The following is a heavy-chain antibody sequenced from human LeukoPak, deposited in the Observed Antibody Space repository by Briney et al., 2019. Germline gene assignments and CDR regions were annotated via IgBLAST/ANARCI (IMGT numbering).Heavy chain of an antibody. J-gene: IGHJ5*02. CDR2: TSFDSRSK. D-gene: IGHD2-21*02. CDR3: ARGNHIYGDQSLDT. CDR1: GFSFCAHA. Sequence: PGRSLRLSCVGSGFSFCAHAMHWVRQTPGKGLEWVAVTSFDSRSKHYADSVEGRFTISRDNPKKTLYLQMSDLREEDTAMYFCARGNHIYGDQSLDTWGQGTLLTVSS. V-gene: IGHV3-30*04.